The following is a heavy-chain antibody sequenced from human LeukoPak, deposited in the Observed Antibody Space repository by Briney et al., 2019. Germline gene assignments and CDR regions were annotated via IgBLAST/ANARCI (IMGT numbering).Heavy chain of an antibody. V-gene: IGHV1-18*01. CDR2: ISAYNGNT. CDR1: GYSFSTYG. Sequence: ASVEVSCKTSGYSFSTYGISWVRQAPGQGLEWMGWISAYNGNTNYVQKFQGRVTMTTDTPTGTAYMEVRSLRSDDTAVYYCARAGTFDTGFDYWGQGTLVTVSS. CDR3: ARAGTFDTGFDY. J-gene: IGHJ4*02.